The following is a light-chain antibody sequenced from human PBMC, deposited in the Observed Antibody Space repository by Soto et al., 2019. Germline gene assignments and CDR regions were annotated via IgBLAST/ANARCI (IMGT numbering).Light chain of an antibody. CDR3: CSYAGGYTDV. J-gene: IGLJ1*01. Sequence: QSALTQPRSVSGSPGQSVAISCTGTSSDVGGYDYVSWYQQHPGEAPKVMIYDVTKRPSGVPDRFSGSKSGNTASLTISGLQAEDEADYYCCSYAGGYTDVFGTGTKLTVL. V-gene: IGLV2-11*01. CDR2: DVT. CDR1: SSDVGGYDY.